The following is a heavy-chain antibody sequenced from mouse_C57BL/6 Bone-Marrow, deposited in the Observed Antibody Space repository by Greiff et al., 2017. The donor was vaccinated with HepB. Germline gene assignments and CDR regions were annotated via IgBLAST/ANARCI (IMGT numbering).Heavy chain of an antibody. Sequence: EVQGVESGGGLVKPGGSLKLSCAASGFTFSSYAMSWVRQTPEKRLEWVATISDGGSYTYYPDNVKGRFTISRDNAKNTLYLQMSHLKSEDTAMYYCARDPTVAYWGQGTLVTVSA. D-gene: IGHD1-1*01. CDR1: GFTFSSYA. CDR2: ISDGGSYT. CDR3: ARDPTVAY. V-gene: IGHV5-4*01. J-gene: IGHJ3*01.